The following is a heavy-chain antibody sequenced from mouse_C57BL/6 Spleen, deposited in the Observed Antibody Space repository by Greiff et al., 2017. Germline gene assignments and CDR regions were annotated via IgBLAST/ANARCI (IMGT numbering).Heavy chain of an antibody. CDR1: GYTFTSYG. D-gene: IGHD1-1*01. J-gene: IGHJ2*01. V-gene: IGHV1-81*01. CDR3: ARYTTVVATSDY. CDR2: IYPRSGNT. Sequence: VQLMESGAELARPGASVKLSCKASGYTFTSYGISWVKQRTGQGLEWIGEIYPRSGNTYYNEKFKGKATLTADKSSSTAYMELRSLTSEDSAVYFCARYTTVVATSDYWGQGTTLTVSS.